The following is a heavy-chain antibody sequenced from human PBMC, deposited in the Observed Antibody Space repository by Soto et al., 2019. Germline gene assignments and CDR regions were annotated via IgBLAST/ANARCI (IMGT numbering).Heavy chain of an antibody. CDR2: IYYSGST. CDR1: GGSISSYY. V-gene: IGHV4-59*08. CDR3: AAARIAAAGTFDY. D-gene: IGHD6-13*01. Sequence: QVQLQESGPGLVKPSETLSLTCTVSGGSISSYYWSWIRQPPGKGLEWIGYIYYSGSTNYNPSLKSRVTISVDTSKNQFSLKLSSVTAADMAVYYCAAARIAAAGTFDYWGQGTLVTVSS. J-gene: IGHJ4*02.